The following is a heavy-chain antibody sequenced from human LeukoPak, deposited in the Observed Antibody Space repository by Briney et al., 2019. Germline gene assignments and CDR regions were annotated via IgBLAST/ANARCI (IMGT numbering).Heavy chain of an antibody. Sequence: ASVKVPCKASGYTFTSYAMHWVRQAPGQRLEWMGWINAGNGNTKYSQKFQGRVTITRDTSASTAYMELSSLRSEDTAVYYCARSDSSGWQKDENFDYWGQGTLVTVSS. V-gene: IGHV1-3*01. J-gene: IGHJ4*02. CDR2: INAGNGNT. CDR3: ARSDSSGWQKDENFDY. D-gene: IGHD6-19*01. CDR1: GYTFTSYA.